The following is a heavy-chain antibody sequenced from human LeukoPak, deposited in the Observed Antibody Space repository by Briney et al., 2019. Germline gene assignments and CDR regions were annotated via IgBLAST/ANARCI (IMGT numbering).Heavy chain of an antibody. D-gene: IGHD3-3*01. Sequence: LRLSCAASGFTFSSYAMHWIRQHPGKGLEWIGYIYYSGSTYYNPSLKSRVTISVDTSKNQFSLKLSSVTAADTAVYYCARDLTIGYGMDVWGQGTTVTVSS. J-gene: IGHJ6*02. CDR2: IYYSGST. V-gene: IGHV4-31*02. CDR1: GFTFSSYAMH. CDR3: ARDLTIGYGMDV.